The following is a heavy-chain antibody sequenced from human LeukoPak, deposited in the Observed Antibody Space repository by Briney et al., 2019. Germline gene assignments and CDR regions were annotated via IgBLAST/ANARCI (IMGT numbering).Heavy chain of an antibody. V-gene: IGHV1-18*01. CDR2: ISAYNGNT. J-gene: IGHJ4*02. Sequence: ASVKVSCKASGGTFRSYGISWVRQAPGQGLEWMGWISAYNGNTNYAQKLQGRVTMTTDTSTSTAYMELRSLRADDTAVYYCASLYCSGGSCYLGFDYWGQGTLVTVSS. CDR1: GGTFRSYG. D-gene: IGHD2-15*01. CDR3: ASLYCSGGSCYLGFDY.